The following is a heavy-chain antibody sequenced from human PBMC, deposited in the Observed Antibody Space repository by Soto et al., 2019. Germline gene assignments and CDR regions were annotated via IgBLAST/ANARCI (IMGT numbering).Heavy chain of an antibody. CDR1: GFTLSDYS. V-gene: IGHV3-11*01. CDR3: ARTYYNYYIDV. Sequence: GGSLRLSCAASGFTLSDYSMRWIRQAPGKGLEWVSSITTSGTSTYYADSVKGRFTISRDNAKNSLYLQMSSLRAEDTAVYYCARTYYNYYIDVWGKGTTVTVSS. CDR2: ITTSGTST. J-gene: IGHJ6*03.